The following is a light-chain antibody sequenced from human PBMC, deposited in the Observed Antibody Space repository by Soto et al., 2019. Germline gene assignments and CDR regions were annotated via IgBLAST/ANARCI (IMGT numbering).Light chain of an antibody. Sequence: NFMLTQPHSVSESPGKTVTISCTRSSGSIASNYVQWYQQRPGSAPTAVISKDNQRPSGVPDRFSGSVDTSSNSASLTISGLKTEDEADYSCQSYDSSTVVFGGGTKVTVL. CDR2: KDN. CDR1: SGSIASNY. V-gene: IGLV6-57*04. J-gene: IGLJ2*01. CDR3: QSYDSSTVV.